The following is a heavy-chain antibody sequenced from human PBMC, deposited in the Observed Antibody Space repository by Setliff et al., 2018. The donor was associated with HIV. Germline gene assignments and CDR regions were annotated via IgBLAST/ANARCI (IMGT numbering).Heavy chain of an antibody. CDR1: GGSFSDNY. CDR3: ARVSSTYWYLDY. J-gene: IGHJ4*02. D-gene: IGHD2-15*01. V-gene: IGHV4-34*01. Sequence: SETLSLTCAVYGGSFSDNYWSWIRQSPGKGLEWIGEINHSGRTKYSPSLRSRVSISVDTSKTQFSLKLSSVTAADTAVYYCARVSSTYWYLDYWGQGTLVTVSS. CDR2: INHSGRT.